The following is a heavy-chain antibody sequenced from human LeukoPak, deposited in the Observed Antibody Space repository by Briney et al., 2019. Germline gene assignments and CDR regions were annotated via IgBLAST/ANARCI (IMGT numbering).Heavy chain of an antibody. CDR3: AKWNYDSGGYSNYFDP. CDR2: ISAYNDT. J-gene: IGHJ5*02. Sequence: ASVKVSCKASGGTFSSYAISWVRQVPGQGLEWMGWISAYNDTNYAQKFQGRVTMTTDTSTSTAYMELRSLRSDDTAVYFCAKWNYDSGGYSNYFDPWGQGTLVTVSS. D-gene: IGHD3-22*01. V-gene: IGHV1-18*01. CDR1: GGTFSSYA.